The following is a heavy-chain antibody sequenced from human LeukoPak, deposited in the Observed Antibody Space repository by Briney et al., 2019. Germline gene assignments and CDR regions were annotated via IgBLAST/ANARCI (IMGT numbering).Heavy chain of an antibody. CDR2: ISGSGGRT. J-gene: IGHJ5*02. D-gene: IGHD1-14*01. CDR3: ARDQVS. V-gene: IGHV3-23*01. Sequence: GGSLRLSCAASGFTFSSYAMSWVRQAPGKGLEWVSAISGSGGRTYYADSVKGRFTISRDNSKNTLYLQMNSLRRAEDTAVYYCARDQVSWGQGTLVTVSS. CDR1: GFTFSSYA.